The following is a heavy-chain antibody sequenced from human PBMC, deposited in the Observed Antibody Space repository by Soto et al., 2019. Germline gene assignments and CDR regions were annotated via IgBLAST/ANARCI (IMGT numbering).Heavy chain of an antibody. Sequence: GGSLRLSCAASGFTFDGYAMHWVRQAPGKGLEWASGISWNSGSIGYADSVKGRFTISRDNAKNTLYLQMNSLRAEDTAVYYWAKDHSPGYWGQGTLITVSS. CDR3: AKDHSPGY. CDR2: ISWNSGSI. J-gene: IGHJ4*02. D-gene: IGHD2-15*01. V-gene: IGHV3-9*01. CDR1: GFTFDGYA.